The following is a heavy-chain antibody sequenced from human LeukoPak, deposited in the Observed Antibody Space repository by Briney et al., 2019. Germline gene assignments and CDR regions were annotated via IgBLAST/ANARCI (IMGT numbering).Heavy chain of an antibody. Sequence: ASVKVSCKVPGYTLTELSMHWVRQAPGKGLEWMGGFDPEDGETIYAQKFQGRVTMTEDTSTDTAYMELSSLRSEDTAVYYCATIPVDTAPQDFDYWGQGTLVTVSS. J-gene: IGHJ4*02. D-gene: IGHD5-18*01. CDR1: GYTLTELS. V-gene: IGHV1-24*01. CDR3: ATIPVDTAPQDFDY. CDR2: FDPEDGET.